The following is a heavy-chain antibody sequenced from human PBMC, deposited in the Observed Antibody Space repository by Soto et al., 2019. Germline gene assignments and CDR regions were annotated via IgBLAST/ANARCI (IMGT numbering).Heavy chain of an antibody. D-gene: IGHD3-10*02. V-gene: IGHV4-4*07. J-gene: IGHJ4*02. Sequence: QVQLQESGPGLVKPSETLSLTCTVSGGSINTYYWSWIRQPAGKGLEWIGRIYSGGSTNYNPSLKSRVTMSVDTSKNQVSLKLTSVAAADTAVYYCARGPGVFGEFSLDYWGQGTLVTVSS. CDR1: GGSINTYY. CDR3: ARGPGVFGEFSLDY. CDR2: IYSGGST.